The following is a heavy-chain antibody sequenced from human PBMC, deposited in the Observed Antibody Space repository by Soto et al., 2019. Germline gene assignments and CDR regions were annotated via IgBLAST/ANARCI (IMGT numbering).Heavy chain of an antibody. Sequence: GGSLRLSCAASGFTFSSYAMSWVRQSPGQGLEWVSVVSGSANSAYYADSVKGRFTISRDNSKNTLYLEMNSLRVEDTAVYYCAKAVSPMLIYYYAMDVWGQGTTVTVSS. D-gene: IGHD3-10*02. CDR1: GFTFSSYA. V-gene: IGHV3-23*01. J-gene: IGHJ6*02. CDR2: VSGSANSA. CDR3: AKAVSPMLIYYYAMDV.